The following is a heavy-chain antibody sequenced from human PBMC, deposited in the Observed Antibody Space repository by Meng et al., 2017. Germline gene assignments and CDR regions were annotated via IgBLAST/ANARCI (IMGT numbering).Heavy chain of an antibody. CDR1: GFTFSSYS. CDR2: ISSSSSYI. J-gene: IGHJ4*02. V-gene: IGHV3-21*04. D-gene: IGHD2-15*01. Sequence: GGSLRLSCAASGFTFSSYSMNWVRQAPGKGLEWVSSISSSSSYIYYADSVKGRFTISRDNSKNTLYLQMNSLRAEDTAVYYCAKEGCSGGSCYVWGQGTLVTVSS. CDR3: AKEGCSGGSCYV.